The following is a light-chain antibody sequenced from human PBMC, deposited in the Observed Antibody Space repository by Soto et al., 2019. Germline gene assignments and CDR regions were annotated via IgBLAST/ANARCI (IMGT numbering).Light chain of an antibody. V-gene: IGKV3-15*01. CDR3: QQFNNWPHT. CDR2: VAS. J-gene: IGKJ5*01. CDR1: QSVNQK. Sequence: EIVLTHSPSTVSLSPVGRATLSCRASQSVNQKLGWYQQKPGQAPRLLIYVASYRATGIPARFSGSGSGTEYTLTISNLQPEDFAVYYCQQFNNWPHTFGQGTRLEIK.